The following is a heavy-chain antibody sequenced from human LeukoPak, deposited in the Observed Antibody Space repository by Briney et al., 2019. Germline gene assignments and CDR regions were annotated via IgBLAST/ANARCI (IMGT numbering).Heavy chain of an antibody. CDR1: GVSISSGSYY. V-gene: IGHV4-61*02. J-gene: IGHJ6*03. CDR2: IYTSGST. Sequence: SETLSLTCTVSGVSISSGSYYWSWIRQPAGKGLEWIGRIYTSGSTNYNPSLKSRVTISVDTSKNQFSLKLSSVTAADTAVYYCARGGCSGGSCYFNYYYYYMDVWGKGTTVTISS. CDR3: ARGGCSGGSCYFNYYYYYMDV. D-gene: IGHD2-15*01.